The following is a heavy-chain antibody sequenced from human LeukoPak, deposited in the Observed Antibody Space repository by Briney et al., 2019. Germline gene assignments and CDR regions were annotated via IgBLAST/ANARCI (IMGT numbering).Heavy chain of an antibody. D-gene: IGHD2-2*01. CDR3: ARGQRHIVVVPAAIPLVSYYGMDV. J-gene: IGHJ6*02. V-gene: IGHV4-61*02. Sequence: SQTLSLTCTVSVGCISGGSYYWSWIRQPAGEGLEWIGRIYTSGSTNYNPSLKSRVTISVDTPKTQFSLKLSSVTAADTAVYYCARGQRHIVVVPAAIPLVSYYGMDVWGQGTTVTVSS. CDR1: VGCISGGSYY. CDR2: IYTSGST.